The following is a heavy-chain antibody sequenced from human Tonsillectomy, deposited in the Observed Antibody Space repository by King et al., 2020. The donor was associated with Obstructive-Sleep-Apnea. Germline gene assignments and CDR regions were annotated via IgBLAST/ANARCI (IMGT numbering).Heavy chain of an antibody. J-gene: IGHJ6*02. Sequence: VQLVESGGGLVQPGRSLRLSCTASGFTFGDYAMSWFRQAPGKGLEWVGFIRSKAYGGTTEYAASVKGRFTISRDDSKSIAYLQMNSLKTEDTAVYYCTSIAPMPTVTTGYSYGLDVWGQGTTVTVSS. V-gene: IGHV3-49*03. CDR2: IRSKAYGGTT. CDR1: GFTFGDYA. D-gene: IGHD4-11*01. CDR3: TSIAPMPTVTTGYSYGLDV.